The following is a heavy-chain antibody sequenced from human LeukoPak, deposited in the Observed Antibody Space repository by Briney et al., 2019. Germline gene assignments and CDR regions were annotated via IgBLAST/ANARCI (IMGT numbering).Heavy chain of an antibody. D-gene: IGHD3-10*01. CDR1: GGSISSYY. J-gene: IGHJ4*02. V-gene: IGHV4-59*12. Sequence: SETLSLTCTVSGGSISSYYWNWVRQPPGKGLEWIGYIYYSGSTNYSPSLKSRVTISVDTSKNQFSLKLSSVTAADTAVYYCARDADFTGIDYWGQGTLVTVSS. CDR3: ARDADFTGIDY. CDR2: IYYSGST.